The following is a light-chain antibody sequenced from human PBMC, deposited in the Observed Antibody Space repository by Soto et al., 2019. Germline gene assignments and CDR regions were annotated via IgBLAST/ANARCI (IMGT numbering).Light chain of an antibody. J-gene: IGKJ4*01. CDR1: HSISPN. V-gene: IGKV3-15*01. CDR3: QQYNSWPT. CDR2: GAS. Sequence: EIIVTQSPATLSVSPGEGATLSCRTSHSISPNLAWYQHKRGQSPRLLVYGASTRATGVPARFSGSGSGAEFTLSISSLQSEDFAVYYCQQYNSWPTFGGGTKVEIK.